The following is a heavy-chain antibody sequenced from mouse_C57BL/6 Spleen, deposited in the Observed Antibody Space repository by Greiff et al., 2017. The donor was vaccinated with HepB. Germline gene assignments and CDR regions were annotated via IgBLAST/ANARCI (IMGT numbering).Heavy chain of an antibody. D-gene: IGHD4-1*01. V-gene: IGHV1-52*01. CDR3: ARGRLTGVYYFDY. Sequence: VQLQQPGAELVRPGSSVKLSCKASGYTFTSYWMHWVKQRPIQGLEWIGNIDPSDSETHYNQKFKDKATLTVDKSSSTAYMQLSSLTSEDSAVYYCARGRLTGVYYFDYWGQGTTLTVSS. CDR1: GYTFTSYW. J-gene: IGHJ2*01. CDR2: IDPSDSET.